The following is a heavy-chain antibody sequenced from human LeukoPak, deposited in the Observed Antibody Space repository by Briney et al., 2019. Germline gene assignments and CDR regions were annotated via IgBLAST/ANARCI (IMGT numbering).Heavy chain of an antibody. Sequence: PGGTLRLSRAASGVSPSSYAIRWVRQAPGEGLECMAVVSDGGDRRNQADSVKRRFTIPRDNSKNTMYLQINSPRGEDTAVYYCARDYGDGYNSLHYWGQGTLVIVSS. CDR2: VSDGGDRR. CDR3: ARDYGDGYNSLHY. D-gene: IGHD5-24*01. CDR1: GVSPSSYA. J-gene: IGHJ4*02. V-gene: IGHV3-30*04.